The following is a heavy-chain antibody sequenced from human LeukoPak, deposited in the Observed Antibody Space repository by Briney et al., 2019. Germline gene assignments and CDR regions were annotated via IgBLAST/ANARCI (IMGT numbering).Heavy chain of an antibody. Sequence: GGSLRLSCAASGFTFSSYSMNWVRQAPGKGLEWVSYISSSSTIYYADSVKGRFTISRDNAKNSLYLQMNSLRAEDTAVYYCARDGSAAGLDAFDIWGQGTMVTVSS. J-gene: IGHJ3*02. D-gene: IGHD6-13*01. CDR1: GFTFSSYS. CDR2: ISSSSTI. CDR3: ARDGSAAGLDAFDI. V-gene: IGHV3-48*01.